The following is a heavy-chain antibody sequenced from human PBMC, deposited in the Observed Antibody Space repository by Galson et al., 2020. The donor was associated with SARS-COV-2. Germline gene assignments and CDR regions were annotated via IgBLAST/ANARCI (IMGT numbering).Heavy chain of an antibody. Sequence: SGPTLVKPTQTLTLTCTFSGLSLSTNEVGVAWIRQPPGKALEWLALIYWNDVGRYSPSLRSRLTITKDTSKNQVVLTMTNMDPVDTATYYCARPSGSSWFGHFDYWGQGTLVTVSS. CDR2: IYWNDVG. CDR1: GLSLSTNEVG. V-gene: IGHV2-5*01. D-gene: IGHD6-13*01. J-gene: IGHJ4*02. CDR3: ARPSGSSWFGHFDY.